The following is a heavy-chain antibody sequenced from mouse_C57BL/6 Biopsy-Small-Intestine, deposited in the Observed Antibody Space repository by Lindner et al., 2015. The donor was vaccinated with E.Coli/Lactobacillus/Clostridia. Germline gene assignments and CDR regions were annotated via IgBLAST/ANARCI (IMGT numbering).Heavy chain of an antibody. CDR1: GYTFTSYN. D-gene: IGHD1-1*01. J-gene: IGHJ1*01. CDR2: ISAYNGNT. Sequence: SVKVSCKASGYTFTSYNLTWVRQAPGQGLEWMGWISAYNGNTNYAQKFQGRVTMTTDTSTNTAYMELRSLRSDDTAVYFCARSYYDFWGQGTTVTVSS. V-gene: IGHV1-79*01. CDR3: ARSYYDF.